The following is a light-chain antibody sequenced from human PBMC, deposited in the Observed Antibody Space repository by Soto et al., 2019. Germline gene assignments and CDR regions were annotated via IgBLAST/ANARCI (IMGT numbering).Light chain of an antibody. V-gene: IGLV1-51*01. CDR3: GSWDSSLSAYV. Sequence: QAVLTQPPSVPAAPAQKVTISCSASSSNIGGNSVSWYQQLPGTAPKLLIYDDNKRPSGIPDRFSGSKSGTSATLGITGFQTGDEADYYCGSWDSSLSAYVFGTGTKATVL. CDR1: SSNIGGNS. CDR2: DDN. J-gene: IGLJ1*01.